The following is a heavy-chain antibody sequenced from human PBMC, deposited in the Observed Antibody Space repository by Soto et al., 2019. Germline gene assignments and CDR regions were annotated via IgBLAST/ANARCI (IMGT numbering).Heavy chain of an antibody. V-gene: IGHV3-48*03. CDR2: ISSSGSAM. D-gene: IGHD2-15*01. J-gene: IGHJ3*02. Sequence: PGGSLRLSCATSGFTFGCFEINWVRQAPGRGLEWVSYISSSGSAMSYADSVQGRCTISMYNANNTLYLQINSLRAEDKAVYYCCSSPGPAAFDTWGQGTMVTVSS. CDR3: CSSPGPAAFDT. CDR1: GFTFGCFE.